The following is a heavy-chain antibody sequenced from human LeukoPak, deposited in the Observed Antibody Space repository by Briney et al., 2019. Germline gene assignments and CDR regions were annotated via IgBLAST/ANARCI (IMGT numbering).Heavy chain of an antibody. CDR2: ISSSSSYI. Sequence: GGSLRLSCAASGFTFSHYSMNWVRQAPGKGLEWVSSISSSSSYIYYADSVKGRSTISRDNAKNSLYLQMNSLRAEDTAVYFCAREGVVTTIYALDDWGQGTLVTVSS. D-gene: IGHD5-12*01. CDR3: AREGVVTTIYALDD. CDR1: GFTFSHYS. J-gene: IGHJ4*02. V-gene: IGHV3-21*01.